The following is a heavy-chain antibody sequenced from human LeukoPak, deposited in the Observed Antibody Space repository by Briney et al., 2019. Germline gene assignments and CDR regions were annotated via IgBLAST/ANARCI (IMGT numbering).Heavy chain of an antibody. CDR2: IFHSGTT. CDR1: GYSISSGYY. V-gene: IGHV4-38-2*01. CDR3: ARRRDSGRFDP. D-gene: IGHD5-12*01. Sequence: PSETLSLTCAVSGYSISSGYYWGWIRQPPGKGLEWIGNIFHSGTTFYNSSLKSRVTISVDTSKNQFSLRLSSVTAADTAVYYCARRRDSGRFDPWGHGTLVTVSS. J-gene: IGHJ5*02.